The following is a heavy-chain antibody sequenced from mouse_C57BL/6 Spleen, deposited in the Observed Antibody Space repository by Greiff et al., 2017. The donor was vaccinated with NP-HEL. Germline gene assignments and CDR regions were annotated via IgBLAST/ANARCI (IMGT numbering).Heavy chain of an antibody. CDR1: GYTFTSYG. CDR3: ARSGGIYDGYLYYFDY. D-gene: IGHD2-3*01. CDR2: IYPRSGNT. V-gene: IGHV1-81*01. Sequence: QVQLQQSGAELARPGASVKLSCKASGYTFTSYGISWVKQRTGQGLEWIGEIYPRSGNTYYNEKFKGKATLTADKSSSTAYMELRSLTSEDSAVYFCARSGGIYDGYLYYFDYWGQGTTLTVSS. J-gene: IGHJ2*01.